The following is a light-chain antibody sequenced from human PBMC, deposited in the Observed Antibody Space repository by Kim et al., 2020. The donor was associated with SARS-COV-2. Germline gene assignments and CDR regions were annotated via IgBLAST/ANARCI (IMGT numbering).Light chain of an antibody. J-gene: IGKJ5*01. CDR3: LQHSTYPIT. V-gene: IGKV1-17*01. CDR2: GAS. CDR1: QDIRND. Sequence: DIQMTQSLSSLSASVGDRVTITCRASQDIRNDLGWYQQNPGRAPKRLIYGASSLQSGVPSRFSGSGSGTEFTLTISSVQPEDFATYFCLQHSTYPITFGQGTRLEI.